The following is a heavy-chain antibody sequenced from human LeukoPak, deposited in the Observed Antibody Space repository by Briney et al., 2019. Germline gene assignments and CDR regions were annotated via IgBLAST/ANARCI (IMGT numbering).Heavy chain of an antibody. CDR2: IDGSGRT. Sequence: PGGSLRLSCAASGFSFNNYAMSWVRQAPGKGLEWVSNIDGSGRTYYADSVKGRFTISRDNSKNTLYLQMNSLRAEDTAVYYCAKTVVSSGWNYFDYWGQGTLVPVSS. CDR3: AKTVVSSGWNYFDY. J-gene: IGHJ4*02. CDR1: GFSFNNYA. D-gene: IGHD3-22*01. V-gene: IGHV3-23*01.